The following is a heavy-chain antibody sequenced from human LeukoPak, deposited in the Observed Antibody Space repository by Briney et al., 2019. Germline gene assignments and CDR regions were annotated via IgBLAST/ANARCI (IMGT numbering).Heavy chain of an antibody. CDR2: IKSENDGGTT. CDR1: GFIFRKAW. V-gene: IGHV3-15*07. CDR3: TSHAAFDP. Sequence: GGSLRLSCAVSGFIFRKAWMHWVRQAPGKGLEWVALIKSENDGGTTDYAAPVKGRFTISRDDSKNTVYLQMNSLKIEDTAVYYCTSHAAFDPWGQGTLVTVSS. J-gene: IGHJ5*02.